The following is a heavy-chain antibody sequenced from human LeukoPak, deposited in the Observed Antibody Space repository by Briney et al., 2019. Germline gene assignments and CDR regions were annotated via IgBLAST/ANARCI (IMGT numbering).Heavy chain of an antibody. Sequence: ASVKVSCTASGYTFTSYAMHWVRQAPGQRLEWMGWINAGNGNTKYSQKFQGRVTITRDTSASTAYMELSSLRSEDTAVYYCAREALGSSSWYWYYGMDVWGQGTTVTVSS. D-gene: IGHD6-13*01. CDR3: AREALGSSSWYWYYGMDV. J-gene: IGHJ6*02. CDR1: GYTFTSYA. V-gene: IGHV1-3*01. CDR2: INAGNGNT.